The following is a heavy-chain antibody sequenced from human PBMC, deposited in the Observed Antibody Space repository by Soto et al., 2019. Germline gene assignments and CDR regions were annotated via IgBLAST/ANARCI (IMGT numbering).Heavy chain of an antibody. CDR1: GGSISSGDYY. V-gene: IGHV4-30-4*01. D-gene: IGHD3-3*01. CDR2: IYYSGST. Sequence: SETLSLTCTVSGGSISSGDYYWSWIRQPPGKGLEWIGYIYYSGSTYYNPSLKSRVTISVDTSKHQFSLRLSSVATADTAVYYCARVPGEPSVRIFGVVDDAFDIWGQGTRVTVS. CDR3: ARVPGEPSVRIFGVVDDAFDI. J-gene: IGHJ3*02.